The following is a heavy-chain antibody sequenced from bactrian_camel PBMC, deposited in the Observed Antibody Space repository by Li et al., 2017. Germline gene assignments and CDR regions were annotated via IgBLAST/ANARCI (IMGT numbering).Heavy chain of an antibody. CDR2: ISRDGRDI. Sequence: HVQLVESGGGEVQAGGSLKLSCAASGLAVSLYSWNWVRQVPGQGLEWVSHISRDGRDIDYTESVKGRFTISRDDAKNTVYLQMNSLKSEDTSRYYCAAYGGSWFVPGLECVYWGQGTQVTVS. CDR1: GLAVSLYS. CDR3: AAYGGSWFVPGLECVY. D-gene: IGHD6*01. J-gene: IGHJ4*01. V-gene: IGHV3S6*01.